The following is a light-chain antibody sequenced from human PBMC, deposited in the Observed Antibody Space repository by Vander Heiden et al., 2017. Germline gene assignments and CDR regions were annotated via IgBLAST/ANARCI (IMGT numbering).Light chain of an antibody. CDR1: QDISNY. CDR2: DAS. Sequence: DIQMTQSPSSLSASVGDRVTITCQASQDISNYLNWYQQKPGKAPKLLIYDASNLETGVPSRFSGSGYGTDFTFTISSRQPEDIAPYYCQQYDNLPRRTFGPGTKVDIK. J-gene: IGKJ3*01. V-gene: IGKV1-33*01. CDR3: QQYDNLPRRT.